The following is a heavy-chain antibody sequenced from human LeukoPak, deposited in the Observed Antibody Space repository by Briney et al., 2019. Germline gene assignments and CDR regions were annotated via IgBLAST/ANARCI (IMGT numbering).Heavy chain of an antibody. J-gene: IGHJ4*02. D-gene: IGHD4-11*01. V-gene: IGHV1-69*02. CDR3: ARGTVTTFLEHYFDY. CDR2: IIPILGIA. CDR1: GGTFSSYT. Sequence: SVKVSCKASGGTFSSYTISWVRQAPGQGLEWMGRIIPILGIANYAQKFQGRVTITADKSTSTAYMELSSLRSEDTAVYYCARGTVTTFLEHYFDYWGQGTLVTVSS.